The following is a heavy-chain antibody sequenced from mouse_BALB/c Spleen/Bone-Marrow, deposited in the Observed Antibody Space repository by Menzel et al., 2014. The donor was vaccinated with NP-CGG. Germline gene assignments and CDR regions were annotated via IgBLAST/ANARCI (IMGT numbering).Heavy chain of an antibody. J-gene: IGHJ4*01. CDR3: AREVRAPWYAMDY. CDR2: ISTYNGNT. Sequence: VQLVESGPEVVRPGVSVKISCKGSGYTFTDYAMHWVRQSHAKSLEWIGVISTYNGNTNYNQKFKGKATMTVDKSSSTAYMELARLTSEDSAIYYCAREVRAPWYAMDYWGQGTSVTVSS. D-gene: IGHD2-14*01. V-gene: IGHV1-67*01. CDR1: GYTFTDYA.